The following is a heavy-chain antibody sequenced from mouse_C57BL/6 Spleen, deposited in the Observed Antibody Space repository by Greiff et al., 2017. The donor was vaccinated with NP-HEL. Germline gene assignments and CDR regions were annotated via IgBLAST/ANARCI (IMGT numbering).Heavy chain of an antibody. V-gene: IGHV1-67*01. J-gene: IGHJ1*03. Sequence: QVHVKQSGPELVRPGVSVKLSCTGSGYTFTDYAMHWVQQSHAKSLERIGVISTCYGYASYNQNFKDKATITVDKSSSTAYMELARLTSEDSAVYYCARHYYGSGYGYFDVWGKGTTVTVSS. D-gene: IGHD1-1*01. CDR2: ISTCYGYA. CDR1: GYTFTDYA. CDR3: ARHYYGSGYGYFDV.